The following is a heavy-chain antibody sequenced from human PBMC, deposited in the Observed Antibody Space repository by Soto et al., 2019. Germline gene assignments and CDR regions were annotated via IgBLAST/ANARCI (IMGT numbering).Heavy chain of an antibody. CDR3: AKVILEWLSNPNWFDP. D-gene: IGHD3-3*01. Sequence: GGSLRLSCAASGFTFSSYAMSWVRQAPGKGLEWVSAISGSGGSTYYADSVKGRFTISRDNSKNTLYLQMNSLRAEDTAVYYCAKVILEWLSNPNWFDPWGQGTLVTVSS. V-gene: IGHV3-23*01. CDR1: GFTFSSYA. J-gene: IGHJ5*02. CDR2: ISGSGGST.